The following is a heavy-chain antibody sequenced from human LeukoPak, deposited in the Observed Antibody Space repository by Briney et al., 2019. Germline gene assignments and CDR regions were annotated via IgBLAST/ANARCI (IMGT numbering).Heavy chain of an antibody. CDR3: ARGYYYDSSGYYQY. CDR1: GYTFTSYG. Sequence: ASVKVSCKASGYTFTSYGISWVRQAPGQGLEWMGWISAYSGNTNYAQKLQGRVTMTTDTSTSTAYMELRSLRSDDTAVYYCARGYYYDSSGYYQYWGQGTLVTVSS. J-gene: IGHJ4*02. V-gene: IGHV1-18*01. CDR2: ISAYSGNT. D-gene: IGHD3-22*01.